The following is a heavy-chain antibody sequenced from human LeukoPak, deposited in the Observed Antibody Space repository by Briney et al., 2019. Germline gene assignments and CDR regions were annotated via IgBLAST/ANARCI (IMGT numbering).Heavy chain of an antibody. J-gene: IGHJ5*02. CDR3: ARDKFCSSTSCYRPNWFDP. CDR2: ICTSGST. V-gene: IGHV4-4*07. D-gene: IGHD2-2*01. Sequence: SETLSLTCTVSGDSISGYYWTWIRQPAGKGLEWIGRICTSGSTNYNPSLTNRVTMSVATSKNQFSLNLSSVTAADTAVYYCARDKFCSSTSCYRPNWFDPWGQGILVTVSS. CDR1: GDSISGYY.